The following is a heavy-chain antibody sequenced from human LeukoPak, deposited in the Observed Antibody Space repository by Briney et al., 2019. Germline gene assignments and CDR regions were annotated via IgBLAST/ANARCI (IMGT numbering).Heavy chain of an antibody. D-gene: IGHD6-19*01. CDR3: ARERGSGWYKDY. CDR1: GFTFSSYA. Sequence: PGGSLRLSCAAYGFTFSSYAMHWVRQAPGKGLEWVAVISYDGSNKYYADSVKGRFTISRDNSKNTLYLQMNSLRAEDTAVYYCARERGSGWYKDYWGQGTLVTVSS. V-gene: IGHV3-30*04. CDR2: ISYDGSNK. J-gene: IGHJ4*02.